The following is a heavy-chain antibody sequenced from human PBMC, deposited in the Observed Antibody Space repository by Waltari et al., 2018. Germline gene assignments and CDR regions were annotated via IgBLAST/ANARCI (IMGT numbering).Heavy chain of an antibody. CDR1: GFTFSSYS. J-gene: IGHJ5*02. D-gene: IGHD2-2*01. Sequence: EVQLVESGGGLVQPGGSLRLSCAASGFTFSSYSMNWVRQAPGKGLEWVSYISSSGSTIYYADSVKGRFTISRDNAKNSLYLQMNSLRAEDTAVYYCARDTRYCSSTSCHNWFDPWGQGTLVTVSS. CDR3: ARDTRYCSSTSCHNWFDP. V-gene: IGHV3-48*01. CDR2: ISSSGSTI.